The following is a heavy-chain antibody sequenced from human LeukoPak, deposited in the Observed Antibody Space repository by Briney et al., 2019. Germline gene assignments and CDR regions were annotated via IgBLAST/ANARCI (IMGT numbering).Heavy chain of an antibody. Sequence: ASVKVSCTASGYTFTSYAMNWVRQAPGQGLEWMGWINTNTGNPTYAQGFTGRFVFSLDTSVSTAYLQISSLKAEDTAVYYCARDEGYYYGSGSYYTYTVYYYGVDVWGQGTTVTVSS. V-gene: IGHV7-4-1*02. CDR3: ARDEGYYYGSGSYYTYTVYYYGVDV. J-gene: IGHJ6*02. D-gene: IGHD3-10*01. CDR1: GYTFTSYA. CDR2: INTNTGNP.